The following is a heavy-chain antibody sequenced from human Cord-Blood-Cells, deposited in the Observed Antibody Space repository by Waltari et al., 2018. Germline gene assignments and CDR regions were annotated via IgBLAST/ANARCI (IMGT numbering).Heavy chain of an antibody. Sequence: QVQLVQSGAEVKKPGASVKVSCKASGYTFTGYYMPWVRQAPGQGLEWMGRINLNSGGTNYAQKFQGRVTMTRDTSISTAYMELSRLRSDDTAVYYCARSYGAAGTCFQHWGQGTLVTVSS. V-gene: IGHV1-2*06. D-gene: IGHD6-13*01. CDR2: INLNSGGT. CDR1: GYTFTGYY. J-gene: IGHJ1*01. CDR3: ARSYGAAGTCFQH.